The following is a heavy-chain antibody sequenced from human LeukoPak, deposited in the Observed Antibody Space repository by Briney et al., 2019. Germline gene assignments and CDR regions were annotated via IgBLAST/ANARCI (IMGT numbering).Heavy chain of an antibody. J-gene: IGHJ4*02. CDR1: GGSISSYY. Sequence: SETLSLTCTVSGGSISSYYWSWIRQPPGKGLEWIGYIYYSGSTYYNPSLKSRVTISVDTPKNQFSLKLSSVTAADTAVYYCARGPTYDYFDYWGQGTLVTVSS. V-gene: IGHV4-59*12. CDR2: IYYSGST. CDR3: ARGPTYDYFDY.